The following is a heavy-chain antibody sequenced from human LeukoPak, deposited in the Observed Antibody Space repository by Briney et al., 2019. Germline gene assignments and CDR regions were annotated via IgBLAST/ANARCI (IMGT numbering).Heavy chain of an antibody. Sequence: GGSLRLSCAASGSTFTGSPMHWVRQASGKGLEWLGRIGTKTDNYATTYAASVKGRFTLSKDDSVSTAYLQTNSLRTEDTAVYSCTPYVDYVFAYWGQGTLVTVSS. D-gene: IGHD4-17*01. V-gene: IGHV3-73*01. J-gene: IGHJ4*02. CDR2: IGTKTDNYAT. CDR3: TPYVDYVFAY. CDR1: GSTFTGSP.